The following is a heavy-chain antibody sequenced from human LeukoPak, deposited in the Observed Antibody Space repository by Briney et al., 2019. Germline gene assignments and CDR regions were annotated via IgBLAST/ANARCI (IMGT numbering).Heavy chain of an antibody. CDR3: ARPQVNDYGDCGI. CDR2: ISSSSSYI. V-gene: IGHV3-21*01. CDR1: GFTFSSYS. Sequence: KTGGSLRLSCAASGFTFSSYSMNWVRQAPGKGLEWVSSISSSSSYIYYADSVKGRFTISRDNAKNSLLLQMNSLRAEDTAAYYCARPQVNDYGDCGIWGQGTMVAVSS. J-gene: IGHJ3*02. D-gene: IGHD4-17*01.